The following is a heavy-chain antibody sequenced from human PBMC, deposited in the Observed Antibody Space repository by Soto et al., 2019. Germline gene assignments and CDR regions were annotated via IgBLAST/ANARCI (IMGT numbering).Heavy chain of an antibody. CDR2: INHSGST. D-gene: IGHD3-10*01. J-gene: IGHJ4*02. V-gene: IGHV4-34*01. CDR3: AKDSQTMVRGGNFDY. Sequence: SETLSLTCAVYGGSFSGYYWSWIRQPPGKGLEWIGEINHSGSTNYNPSLKSRVTISVDTSKNQFSLKLSSVTAADTALYYCAKDSQTMVRGGNFDYWGQGTLVTVSS. CDR1: GGSFSGYY.